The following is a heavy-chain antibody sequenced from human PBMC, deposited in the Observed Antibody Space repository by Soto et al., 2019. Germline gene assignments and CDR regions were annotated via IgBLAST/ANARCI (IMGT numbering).Heavy chain of an antibody. Sequence: QVQLVQSGAEVKKPGSSVKVSCKASGGTFSSYAISWVRQAPGQGLEWMGGIIPIFGTANYAQKFQGRVTITADESTSTAYMERSRPRSEDTAVYYCAREADTAMVTPFISPQCQHWGQGTLVTVS. CDR3: AREADTAMVTPFISPQCQH. D-gene: IGHD5-18*01. CDR1: GGTFSSYA. J-gene: IGHJ1*01. V-gene: IGHV1-69*01. CDR2: IIPIFGTA.